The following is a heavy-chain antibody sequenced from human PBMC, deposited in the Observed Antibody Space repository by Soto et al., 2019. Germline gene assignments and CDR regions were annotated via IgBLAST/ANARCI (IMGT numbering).Heavy chain of an antibody. Sequence: SVKVSCKASGGTFSSYAISWVRQAPGQGLEWMGGIIPIFGTANYAQKFKGRVTITADESTSTAYMELSSLRSEDTAVYYCAAPTIAVAGTGNYYYYYGMDVWGQGTTVTVSS. D-gene: IGHD6-19*01. CDR1: GGTFSSYA. CDR2: IIPIFGTA. CDR3: AAPTIAVAGTGNYYYYYGMDV. J-gene: IGHJ6*02. V-gene: IGHV1-69*13.